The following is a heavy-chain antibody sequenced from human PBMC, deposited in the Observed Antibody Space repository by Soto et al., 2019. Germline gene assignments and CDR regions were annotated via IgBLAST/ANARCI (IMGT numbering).Heavy chain of an antibody. Sequence: QPXASLRLSCAASGFSFNNYWMNWARQAPGQGLEWVANIKSDGSDKYYVDSVRGRFTTSRDNANNSLYLRMTSLRAEDSAVYYCARSRYGYGFDFWGLGTLVTVSS. D-gene: IGHD5-18*01. J-gene: IGHJ4*02. CDR3: ARSRYGYGFDF. CDR2: IKSDGSDK. CDR1: GFSFNNYW. V-gene: IGHV3-7*01.